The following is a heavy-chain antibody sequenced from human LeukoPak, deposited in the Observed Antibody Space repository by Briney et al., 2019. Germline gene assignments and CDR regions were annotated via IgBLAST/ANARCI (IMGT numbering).Heavy chain of an antibody. CDR1: GGSISSSSFY. CDR3: SRLYYSGSGSPNY. J-gene: IGHJ4*02. V-gene: IGHV4-39*01. CDR2: IYYSGKT. Sequence: PSETLSLTCVVSGGSISSSSFYWGWIRQPPGKGLEWIGTIYYSGKTYYNPSLKSRVTLSADTSKNQFSLKLSSVTAADTAVYCCSRLYYSGSGSPNYWGQGTLVTVSS. D-gene: IGHD3-10*01.